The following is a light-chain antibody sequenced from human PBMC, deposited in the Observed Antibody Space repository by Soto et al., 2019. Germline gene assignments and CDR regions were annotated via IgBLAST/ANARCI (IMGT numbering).Light chain of an antibody. CDR2: RNN. J-gene: IGLJ1*01. CDR3: AAWDDSLSALYV. Sequence: VLTQPPSASGTPGQRVTISCSGSSSNIGSNYVYWYQQLPGTAPKLLIYRNNQRPSGVPDRFSGSKSGTSASLAISVLRSEDEADYYCAAWDDSLSALYVFGTGTKVTVL. V-gene: IGLV1-47*01. CDR1: SSNIGSNY.